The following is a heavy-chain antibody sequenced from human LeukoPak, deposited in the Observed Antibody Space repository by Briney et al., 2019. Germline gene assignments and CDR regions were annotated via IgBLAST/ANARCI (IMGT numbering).Heavy chain of an antibody. V-gene: IGHV3-30*04. J-gene: IGHJ4*02. Sequence: GGSLRLSCAASGFTYSCYAMHWVRQAPGKGLEWVAVISDDGSNKYYADSVKGRFTISRDNVENSLYLQMNSLRDEDTAVYYCARVAAGYSVNYFDYWGQGTLVTVSS. CDR2: ISDDGSNK. CDR1: GFTYSCYA. CDR3: ARVAAGYSVNYFDY. D-gene: IGHD4-23*01.